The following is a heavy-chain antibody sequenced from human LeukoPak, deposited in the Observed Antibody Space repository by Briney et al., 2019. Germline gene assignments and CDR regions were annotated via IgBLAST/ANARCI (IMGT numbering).Heavy chain of an antibody. CDR3: AKDLKEVAAAGSFQH. Sequence: GGALRLSCAASGFTFSSYDVTWVRQAPGKGLEWVSAISGSGGSTYYADSVKGRFTISRDNSKNTLYLQMNSLRAEDTAVYYCAKDLKEVAAAGSFQHWGQGTLVTVSS. V-gene: IGHV3-23*01. CDR1: GFTFSSYD. J-gene: IGHJ1*01. CDR2: ISGSGGST. D-gene: IGHD6-13*01.